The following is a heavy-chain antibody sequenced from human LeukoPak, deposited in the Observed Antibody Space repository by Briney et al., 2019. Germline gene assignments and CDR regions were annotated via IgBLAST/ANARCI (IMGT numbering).Heavy chain of an antibody. Sequence: GGSLRLSCAASGFTFSSYSMNWVRQAPGKGLEWVSYISSSSSTIYYADSMKGRFTISRDNAKNSLYLQMNSLRAEDTAVYYCARDRFYCSGGSCYSRYGMDVWGQGTTVTVSS. J-gene: IGHJ6*02. CDR2: ISSSSSTI. V-gene: IGHV3-48*01. D-gene: IGHD2-15*01. CDR1: GFTFSSYS. CDR3: ARDRFYCSGGSCYSRYGMDV.